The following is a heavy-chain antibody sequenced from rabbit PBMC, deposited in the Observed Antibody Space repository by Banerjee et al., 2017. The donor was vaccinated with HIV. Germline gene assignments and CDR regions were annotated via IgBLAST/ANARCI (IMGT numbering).Heavy chain of an antibody. Sequence: QQQLEESGGGLVQPEGSLTLTCTASGFSFSSSYYMCWVRQAPGKGLEWIACIDAGNDGGSYYATWAKGRFTISKTSSTTVTLQMTSLTAADTATHFCARGNTVDNVGVGGGFGLWGQGTLVTVS. CDR1: GFSFSSSYY. V-gene: IGHV1S45*01. J-gene: IGHJ4*01. D-gene: IGHD3-1*01. CDR2: IDAGNDGGS. CDR3: ARGNTVDNVGVGGGFGL.